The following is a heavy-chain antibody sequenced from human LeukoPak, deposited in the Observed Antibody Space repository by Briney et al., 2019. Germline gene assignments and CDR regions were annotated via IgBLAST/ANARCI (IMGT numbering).Heavy chain of an antibody. J-gene: IGHJ4*02. D-gene: IGHD6-13*01. CDR2: INQDGSVK. Sequence: PGGSLRLSCAASRFTFSSYWMNSVRQAPGKWLEWVANINQDGSVKNYEGSVKGRFTVSRDNAKNSRYLQMNSLRAEDTAVYYCARDPAAAPYFDYWGQGTLVTVSS. V-gene: IGHV3-7*01. CDR3: ARDPAAAPYFDY. CDR1: RFTFSSYW.